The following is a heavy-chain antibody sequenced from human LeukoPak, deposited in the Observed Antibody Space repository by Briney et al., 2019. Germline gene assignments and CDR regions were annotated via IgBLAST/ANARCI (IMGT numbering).Heavy chain of an antibody. D-gene: IGHD3-3*01. Sequence: GGSLRLSCAASGFTFSSYAMHWVRQAPGKGLEWVAVISYDGSNKYYADSVKGRFTISRDSSKNTLYLQMNSLRAEDTAVFYCAKDLGGSGDFWSGYYDYYYSGMDVWGQGTTVTVSS. CDR2: ISYDGSNK. J-gene: IGHJ6*02. CDR3: AKDLGGSGDFWSGYYDYYYSGMDV. V-gene: IGHV3-30*04. CDR1: GFTFSSYA.